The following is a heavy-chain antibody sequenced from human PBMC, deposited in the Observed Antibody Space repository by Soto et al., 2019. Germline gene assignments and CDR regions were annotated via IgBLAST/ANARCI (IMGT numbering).Heavy chain of an antibody. J-gene: IGHJ5*02. Sequence: EVQLVESGGGLVQPGRSLRLSCAASGFPFDDYAMHWVRQAPGKGLEWVSGISWNSGVIAYADSVRGRFTISRDNAKNSLYLQLNGLRPEDTALYYCVKETYYYDVSSYYPLGSWGQGTLVTVSS. CDR2: ISWNSGVI. D-gene: IGHD3-22*01. V-gene: IGHV3-9*01. CDR3: VKETYYYDVSSYYPLGS. CDR1: GFPFDDYA.